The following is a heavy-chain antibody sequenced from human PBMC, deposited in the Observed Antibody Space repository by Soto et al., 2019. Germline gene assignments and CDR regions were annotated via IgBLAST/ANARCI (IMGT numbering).Heavy chain of an antibody. D-gene: IGHD6-19*01. J-gene: IGHJ4*02. CDR3: ARDPGGSGWAFDC. V-gene: IGHV3-33*01. CDR2: IWYDGSNQ. CDR1: GFTFNTYA. Sequence: QVQLVESGGGVVQPGRSLRLSCAASGFTFNTYAMNWVREAPGKGLEWVAVIWYDGSNQYYGDSVKGRFTISRDNSKNTLYLEMNRLRDEDTAVYYCARDPGGSGWAFDCWGQGTLVTVSS.